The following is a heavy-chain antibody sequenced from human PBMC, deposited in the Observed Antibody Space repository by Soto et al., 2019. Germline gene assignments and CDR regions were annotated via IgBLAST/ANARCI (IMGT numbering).Heavy chain of an antibody. J-gene: IGHJ4*02. Sequence: GASVKVSCKSSGYTFIDYSMHWVRQAPGQGLEWTGIINPNGGTTKYAQNFQGRVTMIFDTSTTTVYMELSSLRSEDTAVYYCARTLVSGGTDHWGQGTQVTVSS. D-gene: IGHD6-13*01. CDR1: GYTFIDYS. CDR2: INPNGGTT. V-gene: IGHV1-46*03. CDR3: ARTLVSGGTDH.